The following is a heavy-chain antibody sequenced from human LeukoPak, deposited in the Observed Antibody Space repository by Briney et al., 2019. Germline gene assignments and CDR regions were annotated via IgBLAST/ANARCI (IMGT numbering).Heavy chain of an antibody. J-gene: IGHJ5*02. D-gene: IGHD2-2*01. V-gene: IGHV1-8*03. CDR3: ATDCSSTSCPEGWFDP. Sequence: WASVKVSCKASGGTFSSYAISWVRQAPGQGLEWMGWMNPNSGNTGYAQKFQGRVTITRNTSISTAYMELSSLRSEDTAVYYCATDCSSTSCPEGWFDPWGQGTLVTVSS. CDR1: GGTFSSYA. CDR2: MNPNSGNT.